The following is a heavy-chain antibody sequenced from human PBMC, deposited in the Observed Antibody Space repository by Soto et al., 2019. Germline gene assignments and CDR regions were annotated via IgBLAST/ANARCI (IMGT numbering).Heavy chain of an antibody. V-gene: IGHV3-23*01. CDR2: ISGGDGDT. CDR3: AKDRFTSTVRKYWFFDL. CDR1: GFTFTNYA. Sequence: EVQLLESGGGLVKPGGSLRLSCAASGFTFTNYAMTWVRQAPGKGLEWVSSISGGDGDTSYADSVKGRFTISRDNSENTMFLQMNSLRPDDTAVYYCAKDRFTSTVRKYWFFDLLGRGTLVTVSS. J-gene: IGHJ2*01. D-gene: IGHD3-10*01.